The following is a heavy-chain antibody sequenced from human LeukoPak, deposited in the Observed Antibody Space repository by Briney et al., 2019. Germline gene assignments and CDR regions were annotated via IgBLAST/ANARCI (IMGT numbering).Heavy chain of an antibody. J-gene: IGHJ3*02. CDR2: ISGSGG. D-gene: IGHD5-12*01. CDR1: GFTFSTYA. Sequence: GGSLRLSCAASGFTFSTYAMSWVRQAPGKGLEWVSAISGSGGYYVDSVRGRFTISRDNSKNTLYLQMNSLRAEDTAVYYCAKHLGYGAFDIWGQGTMVTVSS. CDR3: AKHLGYGAFDI. V-gene: IGHV3-23*01.